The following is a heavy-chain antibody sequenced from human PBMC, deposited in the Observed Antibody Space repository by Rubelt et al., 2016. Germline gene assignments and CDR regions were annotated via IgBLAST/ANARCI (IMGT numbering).Heavy chain of an antibody. CDR2: INAGMGNT. CDR3: ARSTDTAMVTDADWYFDL. V-gene: IGHV1-3*01. CDR1: GYTFTSYA. Sequence: QVQLVQSGAEVKKPGASVKVSCKASGYTFTSYAMHWVRQAPGQRLEWMGWINAGMGNTKNSQKFQGRGTVTRDPSSGTAYMELSSLRSEDTAVYYCARSTDTAMVTDADWYFDLWGRGTLVTVSS. D-gene: IGHD5-18*01. J-gene: IGHJ2*01.